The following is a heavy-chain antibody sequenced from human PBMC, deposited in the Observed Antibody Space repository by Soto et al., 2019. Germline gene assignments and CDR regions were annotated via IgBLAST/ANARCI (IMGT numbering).Heavy chain of an antibody. CDR1: GDSFNDYY. J-gene: IGHJ6*03. Sequence: VQLVQSGAEVKKPGASVKVSCKTSGDSFNDYYIHWVRQAPGQGLEWMGWINPNGGATKYAQKFQGRVTVTTDTSIRTVYMELSSLRSDDTALSYCARESGGATATLDYYYFYMDVWGKGTTVTVSS. CDR2: INPNGGAT. V-gene: IGHV1-2*02. D-gene: IGHD5-12*01. CDR3: ARESGGATATLDYYYFYMDV.